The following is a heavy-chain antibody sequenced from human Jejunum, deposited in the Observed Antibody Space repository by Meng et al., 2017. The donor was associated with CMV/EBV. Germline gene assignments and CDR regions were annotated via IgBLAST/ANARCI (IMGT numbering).Heavy chain of an antibody. V-gene: IGHV1-18*01. Sequence: AQLEQAGGGVKKPGASVTVSCKASGYTFTNYGITWVRQAPGQGLEWMGWISAYNGNTNYAQTLQGRLTMTTDTSTSTAYMELRSLRSDDTAVYYCARVEVGITSGDYWGQGTLVTVSS. J-gene: IGHJ4*02. D-gene: IGHD1-26*01. CDR3: ARVEVGITSGDY. CDR1: GYTFTNYG. CDR2: ISAYNGNT.